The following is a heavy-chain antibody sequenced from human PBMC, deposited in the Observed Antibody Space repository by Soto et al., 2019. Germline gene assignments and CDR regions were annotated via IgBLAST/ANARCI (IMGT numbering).Heavy chain of an antibody. Sequence: QVQLVQSGAEVRKPGASVTVSCRSSGDSFNDYYIHWVRQAPGQGFEWMGWINPNGGVTKYAQKFQGWVSMTRDTSIRTVYMQLSRLRSDDTAVYYCARERGGATATLDYYYFYRDVWGTGTTVTVSS. V-gene: IGHV1-2*04. CDR1: GDSFNDYY. J-gene: IGHJ6*03. CDR2: INPNGGVT. CDR3: ARERGGATATLDYYYFYRDV. D-gene: IGHD5-12*01.